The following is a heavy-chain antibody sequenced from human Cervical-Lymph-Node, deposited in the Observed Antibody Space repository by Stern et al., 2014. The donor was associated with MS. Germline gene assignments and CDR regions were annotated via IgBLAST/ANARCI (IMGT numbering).Heavy chain of an antibody. CDR2: IGGSGGST. CDR1: GFTFSNYA. V-gene: IGHV3-23*04. D-gene: IGHD2-21*02. J-gene: IGHJ4*02. CDR3: AKDKRGDSLFDY. Sequence: EVQLVESGGGFIQPGGSLRLSCAASGFTFSNYAMSWVRQALGKGLACVSAIGGSGGSTYYADSVKGRFTISRDNSRNTLYLQMNSLRVEDTAVYFCAKDKRGDSLFDYWGQGTLVTVSS.